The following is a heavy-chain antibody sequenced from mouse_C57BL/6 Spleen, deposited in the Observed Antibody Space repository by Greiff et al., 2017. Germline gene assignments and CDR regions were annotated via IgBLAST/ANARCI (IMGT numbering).Heavy chain of an antibody. CDR2: IDPSDSYT. Sequence: VQLQQPGAELVRPGTSVKLSCKASGYTFTSYWMHWVKQRPGQGLEWIGVIDPSDSYTNYNQKFKGKATLTVDTSSSTAYMQLSSLTSEDSAVYYCAREGPAWYFDLWGTGTTVTVSS. V-gene: IGHV1-59*01. CDR1: GYTFTSYW. CDR3: AREGPAWYFDL. J-gene: IGHJ1*03.